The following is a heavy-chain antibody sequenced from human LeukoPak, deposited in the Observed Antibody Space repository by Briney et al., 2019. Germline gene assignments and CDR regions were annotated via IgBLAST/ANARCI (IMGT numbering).Heavy chain of an antibody. D-gene: IGHD3-10*01. Sequence: SVKVSCKASGGTFGNYAISWVRQAPGQGLEWMGGIIPIFDTPNYAQKFQGRVTITADKSTSTACMELSSLRSEDTAVYYCARRLTLVRGVSGTDAFDIWGQGTMVTVSS. CDR2: IIPIFDTP. CDR1: GGTFGNYA. V-gene: IGHV1-69*06. J-gene: IGHJ3*02. CDR3: ARRLTLVRGVSGTDAFDI.